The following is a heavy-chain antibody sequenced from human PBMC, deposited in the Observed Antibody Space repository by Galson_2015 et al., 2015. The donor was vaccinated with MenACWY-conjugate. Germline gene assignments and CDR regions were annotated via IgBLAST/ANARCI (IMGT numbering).Heavy chain of an antibody. D-gene: IGHD1-26*01. CDR3: ARLGGNYKTTSHFDY. CDR1: GFTFGTYW. Sequence: AMILCCAASGFTFGTYWMHWVRQAPGDGLVWVSRINSAGRSTSYADSVKGRFTISSDNAQNTLYLQMNSLRAEDTAVYYCARLGGNYKTTSHFDYWGQGTLVTVSS. CDR2: INSAGRST. V-gene: IGHV3-74*01. J-gene: IGHJ4*02.